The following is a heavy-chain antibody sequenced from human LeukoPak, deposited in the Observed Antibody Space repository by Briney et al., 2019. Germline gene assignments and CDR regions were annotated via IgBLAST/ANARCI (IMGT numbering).Heavy chain of an antibody. Sequence: GGSLRLSCAASGFNFAEYGMTWVRQGPGKGLEWVSGISWNGGATGYADSVKGRFTISRDNAKNSLYLQMNSLRAEDTAVYYCARGPYASGSYGRRGWVHYMDVWGKGTTVTISS. V-gene: IGHV3-20*04. D-gene: IGHD3-10*01. J-gene: IGHJ6*03. CDR2: ISWNGGAT. CDR1: GFNFAEYG. CDR3: ARGPYASGSYGRRGWVHYMDV.